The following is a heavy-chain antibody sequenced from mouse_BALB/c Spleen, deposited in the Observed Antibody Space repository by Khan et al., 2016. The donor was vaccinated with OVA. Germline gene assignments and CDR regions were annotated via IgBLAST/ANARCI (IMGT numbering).Heavy chain of an antibody. CDR1: GFTFSDYY. D-gene: IGHD2-1*01. Sequence: EVELVESGGGLVKPGGSLKLSCAASGFTFSDYYMYWVRQTPEKRLEWVATISDGGSYTYYPDSVKGRFTISRDDAKNNLYLQLSSLKSDDTAMDYCASGYYGNPFAYWGQGTLVTVSA. CDR3: ASGYYGNPFAY. CDR2: ISDGGSYT. V-gene: IGHV5-4*02. J-gene: IGHJ3*01.